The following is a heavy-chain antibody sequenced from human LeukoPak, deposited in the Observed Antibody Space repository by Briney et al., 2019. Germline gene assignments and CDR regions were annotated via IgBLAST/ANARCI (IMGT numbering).Heavy chain of an antibody. CDR1: GFTFSRYW. Sequence: GGSLRLSCAASGFTFSRYWMHWVRQAPGKGLVWVSGIYSDGSSTNYADSVKGRFTISRDNAKNTLYLQMNSLRAEETAVYYCVRAGLWRPSFDYWGQGTLVTVSS. CDR2: IYSDGSST. D-gene: IGHD5-18*01. CDR3: VRAGLWRPSFDY. J-gene: IGHJ4*02. V-gene: IGHV3-74*01.